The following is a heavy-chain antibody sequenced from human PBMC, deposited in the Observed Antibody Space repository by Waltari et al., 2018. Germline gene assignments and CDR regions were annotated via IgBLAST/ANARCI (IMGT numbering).Heavy chain of an antibody. D-gene: IGHD3-10*01. CDR2: IDPEEGET. CDR1: GYTFIDYF. Sequence: EVQLVQSGAEVKKPGATVNIACKASGYTFIDYFMHWVQQAPGKGLEWVGRIDPEEGETVYAEKSQGRVTITADTSTDTSYLELSSLRSDDTAVYYCAPLPGGSGQTFDYWGQGTLLTVSS. CDR3: APLPGGSGQTFDY. J-gene: IGHJ4*02. V-gene: IGHV1-69-2*01.